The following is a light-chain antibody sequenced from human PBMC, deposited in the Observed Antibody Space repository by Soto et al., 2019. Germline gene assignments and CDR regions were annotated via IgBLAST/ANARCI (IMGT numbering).Light chain of an antibody. CDR3: QQYGSSPPT. V-gene: IGKV3-20*01. CDR1: QSVSSSY. J-gene: IGKJ1*01. CDR2: GAS. Sequence: EIVLTQSPGTLSLSPGERATLSCRASQSVSSSYLAWYQQKPGQAPRLLIYGASRRATGIPDRFSGSGSGTDCTLTISRLEPEDFAVYYCQQYGSSPPTFGQGTKVETK.